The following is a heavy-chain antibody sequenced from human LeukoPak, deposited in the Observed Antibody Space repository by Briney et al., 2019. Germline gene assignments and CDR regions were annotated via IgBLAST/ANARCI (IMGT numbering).Heavy chain of an antibody. CDR1: GGSISSSSYY. CDR3: ASRGLWFGDHPLPNWFDP. CDR2: IYYSGST. V-gene: IGHV4-39*01. Sequence: SETLSLTCTVSGGSISSSSYYWGWIRQPPGKGLEWIGSIYYSGSTYYNPSLKSRVTIPVDTSKNQFSLKLSSVTAADTAVYYCASRGLWFGDHPLPNWFDPWGQGTLVTVSS. D-gene: IGHD3-10*01. J-gene: IGHJ5*02.